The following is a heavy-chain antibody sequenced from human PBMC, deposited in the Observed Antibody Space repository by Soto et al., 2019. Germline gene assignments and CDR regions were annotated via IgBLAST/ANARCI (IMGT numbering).Heavy chain of an antibody. CDR2: IIPILNLV. J-gene: IGHJ6*02. CDR1: GDSFNDYA. V-gene: IGHV1-69*01. D-gene: IGHD3-16*01. CDR3: ATATEITPGGRLDV. Sequence: VQLEQSETEVRKPGSSVKLSCKTSGDSFNDYAISWVRQAPGQGLEWMGGIIPILNLVRYAEKFQGRVTISATDSTGTAYLEVTRLGSEDTATYSCATATEITPGGRLDVWGLGTTVSVSS.